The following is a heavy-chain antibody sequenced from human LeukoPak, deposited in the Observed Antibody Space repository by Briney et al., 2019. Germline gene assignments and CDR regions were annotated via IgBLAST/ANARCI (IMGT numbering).Heavy chain of an antibody. V-gene: IGHV3-7*01. CDR1: GFSFSRYW. D-gene: IGHD1-14*01. J-gene: IGHJ4*02. CDR2: IKEDGSEQ. Sequence: SGGSLRLSCVASGFSFSRYWMSWVRQAPGKGLEWVANIKEDGSEQYYADSLKGRFTISRDNVKNSLYLHINSLRAEDTAVYYCARDSFETDIDYWGQGTLVTVSS. CDR3: ARDSFETDIDY.